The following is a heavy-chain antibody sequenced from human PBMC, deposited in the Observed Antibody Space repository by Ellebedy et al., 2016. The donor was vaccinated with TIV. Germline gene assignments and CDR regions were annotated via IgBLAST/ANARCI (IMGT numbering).Heavy chain of an antibody. J-gene: IGHJ5*02. CDR3: AKDDDVSVRIRFDP. D-gene: IGHD3-16*01. V-gene: IGHV3-23*01. CDR2: ITGTGGGDNT. Sequence: GESLKISCAASGFTFSTFAMSWVRQAPGKELEWASTITGTGGGDNTYYADSVRGRFTISRDDSKNTLYLQMNSLRAEDTAGYYCAKDDDVSVRIRFDPWGQGTLVTVSS. CDR1: GFTFSTFA.